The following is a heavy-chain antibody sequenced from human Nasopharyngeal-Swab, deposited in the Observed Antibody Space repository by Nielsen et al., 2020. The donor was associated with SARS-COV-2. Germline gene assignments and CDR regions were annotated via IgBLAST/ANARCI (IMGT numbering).Heavy chain of an antibody. CDR3: ARDQGSSWYTYYYYYGMDV. D-gene: IGHD6-13*01. Sequence: GGSLRLSCAASGFTFSSYAMHWVRQAPGKGLEWVAVISYDGSKKYYADSVKGRFTISRDNSKNTLYLQMNSLRAEDTAVYYCARDQGSSWYTYYYYYGMDVWGQGTTFTVSS. CDR1: GFTFSSYA. CDR2: ISYDGSKK. V-gene: IGHV3-30-3*01. J-gene: IGHJ6*02.